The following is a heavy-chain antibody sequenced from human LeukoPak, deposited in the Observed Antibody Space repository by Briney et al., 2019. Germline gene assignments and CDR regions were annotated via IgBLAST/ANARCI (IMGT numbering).Heavy chain of an antibody. CDR2: ISSSSSYI. CDR1: GFTFTTYS. V-gene: IGHV3-21*01. Sequence: GGSLRLSCAASGFTFTTYSMNWVRQAPGKGLEWVSSISSSSSYIYYVDSVKGRFTISRDNAKNTLYLQMNSLRAEDTAVYYCARGPLWFDYMDVWGKGTTVTISS. D-gene: IGHD3-10*01. J-gene: IGHJ6*03. CDR3: ARGPLWFDYMDV.